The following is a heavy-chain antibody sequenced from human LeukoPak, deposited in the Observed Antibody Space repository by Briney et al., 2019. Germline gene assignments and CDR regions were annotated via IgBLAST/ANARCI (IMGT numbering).Heavy chain of an antibody. CDR2: IIPIFGTA. V-gene: IGHV1-69*05. Sequence: SVKASCKASGGTFISYAISWVRQAPGQGLEWMGGIIPIFGTANYAQKFQGRVTITTDESTSTAYMELSSLRSEDTAVYYCARDYIGGYAPFDPWGQGTLVTVSS. D-gene: IGHD3-22*01. CDR1: GGTFISYA. CDR3: ARDYIGGYAPFDP. J-gene: IGHJ5*02.